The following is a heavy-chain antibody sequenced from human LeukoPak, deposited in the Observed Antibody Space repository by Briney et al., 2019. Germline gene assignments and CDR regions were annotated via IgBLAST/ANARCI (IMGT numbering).Heavy chain of an antibody. CDR2: VFYSGTT. CDR1: GGSISSSNYC. Sequence: SETLSLTCTVSGGSISSSNYCWSWIRQPPGKGLEWIGNVFYSGTTYYYPTLKSRVTISVDTSKNQFSLKLSSVTAADTAVYYCARHYVWGNNPYYPFDHWGQGALVTVSS. V-gene: IGHV4-39*01. CDR3: ARHYVWGNNPYYPFDH. J-gene: IGHJ4*02. D-gene: IGHD3-16*01.